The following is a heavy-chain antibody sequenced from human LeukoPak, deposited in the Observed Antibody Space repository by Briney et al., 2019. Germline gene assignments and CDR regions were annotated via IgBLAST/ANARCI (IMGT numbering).Heavy chain of an antibody. CDR1: GGSFSGYY. Sequence: SETPSLTCAVYGGSFSGYYWSWIRQPPGKGLEWIGEINHSGSTNYNPSLKSRVTISVDTSKSQFSLKLSSVTAADTAVYYCARHAPSDTTGWYYFDYWGQGTLVTVSS. CDR2: INHSGST. CDR3: ARHAPSDTTGWYYFDY. D-gene: IGHD6-19*01. J-gene: IGHJ4*02. V-gene: IGHV4-34*01.